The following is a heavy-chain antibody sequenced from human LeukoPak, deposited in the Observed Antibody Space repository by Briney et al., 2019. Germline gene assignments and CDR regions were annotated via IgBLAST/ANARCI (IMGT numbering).Heavy chain of an antibody. CDR3: ARDRSFSSPDAFDI. V-gene: IGHV1-69*05. Sequence: SVKVSCKASGGTFSSYAITWVRQAPGQGLEWMGGIIPIFGTAKYAQKFQGRVTIATDESTSTVYMELSSLRSEDTAVYYCARDRSFSSPDAFDIWGQGTMVTVSS. J-gene: IGHJ3*02. CDR2: IIPIFGTA. CDR1: GGTFSSYA. D-gene: IGHD6-6*01.